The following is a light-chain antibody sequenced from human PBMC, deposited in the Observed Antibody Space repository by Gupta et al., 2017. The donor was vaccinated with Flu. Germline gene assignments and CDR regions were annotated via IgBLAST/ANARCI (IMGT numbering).Light chain of an antibody. CDR1: QSVSSY. J-gene: IGKJ4*01. V-gene: IGKV3-11*01. CDR2: DAS. Sequence: EIVLTQSPATLSLSPGERATLSCRASQSVSSYLAWYQQKPGQAPRLLIYDASNRATGTPARFSGSGSGTDFTLTISNLEPEDFAVYYCQQRSKWPPEVTFGGGTKVENK. CDR3: QQRSKWPPEVT.